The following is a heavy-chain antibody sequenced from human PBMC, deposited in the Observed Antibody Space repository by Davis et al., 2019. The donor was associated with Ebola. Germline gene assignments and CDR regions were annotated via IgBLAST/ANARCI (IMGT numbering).Heavy chain of an antibody. J-gene: IGHJ4*02. D-gene: IGHD3-10*01. CDR1: GYSFTSYW. Sequence: GGSLRLSCKGSGYSFTSYWIGWVRQMPGKGLEWMGIIYPFDSDTRYSPSFQGQVTISADKSISTAYLQWSSLKASDTAMYYCARLKGSYYNSYFDYWGQGTLVTVSS. CDR2: IYPFDSDT. V-gene: IGHV5-51*01. CDR3: ARLKGSYYNSYFDY.